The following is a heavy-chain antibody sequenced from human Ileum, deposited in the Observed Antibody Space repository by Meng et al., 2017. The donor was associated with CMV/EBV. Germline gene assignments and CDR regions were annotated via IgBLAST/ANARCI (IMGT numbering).Heavy chain of an antibody. CDR2: INHDGSDR. D-gene: IGHD6-19*01. V-gene: IGHV3-7*01. CDR3: LYSGTGWLGGY. J-gene: IGHJ4*01. Sequence: GESLKISCAASGFTFSSYEMNWVRQAPGKGLEWVANINHDGSDRNYVDSVKGRFTISTDSAQKLLYLQMNSLRGEDTALYYCLYSGTGWLGGYWGHGTLVTVSS. CDR1: GFTFSSYE.